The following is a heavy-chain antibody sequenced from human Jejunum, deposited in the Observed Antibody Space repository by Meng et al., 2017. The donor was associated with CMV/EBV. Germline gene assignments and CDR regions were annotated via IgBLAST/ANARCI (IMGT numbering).Heavy chain of an antibody. CDR2: TYYRSKWYD. CDR3: VRDGTWGH. D-gene: IGHD3-16*01. V-gene: IGHV6-1*01. CDR1: GDEVSSNSAT. Sequence: AILGDEVSSNSATWNWIRQSPSRGLEWLGRTYYRSKWYDGYATSVKGRITINADTAKNQFSLHLNSVTPEDTAVYYCVRDGTWGHWGQGTLVTVSS. J-gene: IGHJ4*02.